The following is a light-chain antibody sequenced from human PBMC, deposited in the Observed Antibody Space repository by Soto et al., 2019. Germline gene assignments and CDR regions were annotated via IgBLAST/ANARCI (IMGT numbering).Light chain of an antibody. CDR2: EVS. J-gene: IGLJ1*01. CDR3: SSYTSSSTLCV. CDR1: SSDVGGYNY. V-gene: IGLV2-14*01. Sequence: QSVLTQPPSVSAAPGQKVTISCSGTSSDVGGYNYVSWYQQHPGKAPKLMLYEVSNRPSGISNRFSGSKSGNTASLTISGLQAEDEADYYCSSYTSSSTLCVFGTGTKLTVL.